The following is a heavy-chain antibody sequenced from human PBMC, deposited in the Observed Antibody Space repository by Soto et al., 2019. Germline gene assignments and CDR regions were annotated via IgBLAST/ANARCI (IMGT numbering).Heavy chain of an antibody. CDR1: RVSVCISM. D-gene: IGHD3-9*01. CDR3: AKDMEIQHYHILTGEVGYYYYMDV. J-gene: IGHJ6*03. CDR2: ISTTSTYI. V-gene: IGHV3-21*04. Sequence: STGLACAACRVSVCISMVYGSRQTTGKGLEWVSSISTTSTYIYYADSVKGRFAISRDNAKNSLYLQMNSLRAEDTALYYCAKDMEIQHYHILTGEVGYYYYMDVWGKGTTVT.